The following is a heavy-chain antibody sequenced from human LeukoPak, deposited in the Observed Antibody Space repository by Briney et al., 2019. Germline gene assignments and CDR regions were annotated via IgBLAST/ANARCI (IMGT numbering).Heavy chain of an antibody. Sequence: ASVKVSCKASGYTFTAYYIHWVRQAPGQGLEWMGWIIPNSGGTNYAQKFQGRVTMTRDLSISTAYMDLSRLTYDDTAVYFCAREGGNWNDGYYMDVWGKGTTVIVSS. CDR1: GYTFTAYY. J-gene: IGHJ6*03. V-gene: IGHV1-2*02. D-gene: IGHD1-1*01. CDR2: IIPNSGGT. CDR3: AREGGNWNDGYYMDV.